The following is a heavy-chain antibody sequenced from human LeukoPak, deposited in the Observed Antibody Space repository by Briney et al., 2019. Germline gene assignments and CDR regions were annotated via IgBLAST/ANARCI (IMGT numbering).Heavy chain of an antibody. CDR2: IYYSGST. Sequence: PSETLSLTCTVSGGSISSSSYYWGWIRQPPGKGLEWIGSIYYSGSTYYNPSLKSRVTISVDTSKNQFSLKLSSVTAADTAVYYCARRARGDYSSSYYMDVWGKGTTVTVSS. V-gene: IGHV4-39*01. CDR3: ARRARGDYSSSYYMDV. D-gene: IGHD4-11*01. CDR1: GGSISSSSYY. J-gene: IGHJ6*03.